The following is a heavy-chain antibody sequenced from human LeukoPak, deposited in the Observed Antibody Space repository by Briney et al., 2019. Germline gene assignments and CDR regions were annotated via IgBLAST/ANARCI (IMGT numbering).Heavy chain of an antibody. CDR1: RVSISSYY. Sequence: SETLSLTCTVSRVSISSYYWSWVRQPPGKGLEWMGYIHYSGSTNYNPSLKALVTISVDTSKTHLSLMLRSVTAADTAVYYCARDIYGSGHGWFDTWGQGRLVTVSS. CDR3: ARDIYGSGHGWFDT. D-gene: IGHD3-10*01. J-gene: IGHJ5*02. V-gene: IGHV4-59*01. CDR2: IHYSGST.